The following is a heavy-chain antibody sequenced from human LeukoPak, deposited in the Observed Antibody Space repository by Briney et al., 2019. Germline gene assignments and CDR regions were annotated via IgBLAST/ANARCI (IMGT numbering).Heavy chain of an antibody. Sequence: SGTLSLTCAVSAVSISSRNWWTWVRQPPGKGLEWIGEISHSGNTNYNPSLKSRVTISVDNSKSHFSLKLRSVTAADTAVYYCACLTTADAFDIWGQGTMVTVSS. CDR2: ISHSGNT. D-gene: IGHD3-22*01. J-gene: IGHJ3*02. V-gene: IGHV4-4*02. CDR1: AVSISSRNW. CDR3: ACLTTADAFDI.